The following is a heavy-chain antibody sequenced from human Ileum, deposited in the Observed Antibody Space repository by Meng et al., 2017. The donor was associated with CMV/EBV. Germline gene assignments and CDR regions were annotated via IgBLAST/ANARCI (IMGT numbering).Heavy chain of an antibody. D-gene: IGHD6-13*01. Sequence: GSLRLSCAVSGGSISSSNWWRWVRQPPGKGLEWIGDIYHSWSTNYNPSLKSRVTISVDKSKNQFSLKLSSVTAADTAVYYCASVYPRMAAADTIDYWGQGTLVTVSS. CDR3: ASVYPRMAAADTIDY. CDR2: IYHSWST. J-gene: IGHJ4*02. V-gene: IGHV4-4*02. CDR1: GGSISSSNW.